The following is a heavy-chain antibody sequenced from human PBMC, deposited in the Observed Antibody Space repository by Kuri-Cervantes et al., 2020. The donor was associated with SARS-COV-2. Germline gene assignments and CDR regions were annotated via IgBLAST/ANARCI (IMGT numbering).Heavy chain of an antibody. CDR1: GGSISSGGYY. D-gene: IGHD3-3*01. CDR3: ARGITIFGVVMDLGWFDP. V-gene: IGHV4-61*08. CDR2: IYHSGST. J-gene: IGHJ5*02. Sequence: SETLSLTCTVSGGSISSGGYYWSWIRQPPGKGLEWIGYIYHSGSTNYNPSLKSRVTISVDTSKNQFSLKLSSVTAADTAVYYCARGITIFGVVMDLGWFDPWGQGTLVTVSS.